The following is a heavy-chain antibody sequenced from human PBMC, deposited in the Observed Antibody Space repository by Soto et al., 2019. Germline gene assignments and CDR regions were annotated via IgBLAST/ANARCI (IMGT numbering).Heavy chain of an antibody. CDR1: GGSISSYY. D-gene: IGHD3-3*01. Sequence: QVQLQESGPGLVKPSETLSLTCTVSGGSISSYYWSWIRQPPGKGLEWIGYVYSSGTTNYNPSLKGRVTISVDTSKNQFSLKLSSVTAADTAVYYCARLTYQSVNDFGDWFDPWGQGTLVTVSS. CDR2: VYSSGTT. CDR3: ARLTYQSVNDFGDWFDP. V-gene: IGHV4-59*01. J-gene: IGHJ5*02.